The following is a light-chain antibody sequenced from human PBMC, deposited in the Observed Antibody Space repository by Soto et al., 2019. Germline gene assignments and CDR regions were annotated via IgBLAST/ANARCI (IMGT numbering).Light chain of an antibody. CDR2: GAS. Sequence: ELMLTQSPGRVSVYIGEGATLSCRASQSVNSDYLGWFQQKPGQAPRLLIYGASTRATGIPDRFSGSGSGTDFTLTISRLEPEDFAVYYCHHYRGSPITFGQGTRLENK. J-gene: IGKJ5*01. V-gene: IGKV3-20*01. CDR3: HHYRGSPIT. CDR1: QSVNSDY.